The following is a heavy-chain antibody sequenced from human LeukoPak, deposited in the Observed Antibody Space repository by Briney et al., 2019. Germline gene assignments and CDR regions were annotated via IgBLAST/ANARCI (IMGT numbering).Heavy chain of an antibody. CDR1: GFTFSTSW. J-gene: IGHJ3*02. CDR3: VAKWTYGAFDI. V-gene: IGHV3-74*01. CDR2: ISSDESST. Sequence: GGSLRLSCAASGFTFSTSWMHWVRQAPGKGLAWVSRISSDESSTGYADSVKGRFTISRDNAKNTLYLQMNSLRAEDTAVYYCVAKWTYGAFDIWGQGTMVTVSS. D-gene: IGHD3-10*01.